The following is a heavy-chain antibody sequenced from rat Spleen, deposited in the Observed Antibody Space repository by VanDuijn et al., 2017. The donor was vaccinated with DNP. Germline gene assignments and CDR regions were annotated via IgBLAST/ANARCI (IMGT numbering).Heavy chain of an antibody. CDR2: ISTNGGDT. J-gene: IGHJ2*01. Sequence: EVQLVESGGGLVQPGRSLKLSCAASGFTFSDYFMAWVRQAPNKGLEWVATISTNGGDTYYRDSVKGRFTISRDYAKPTLYLQMDSLRSEDTATYYCTRYYDSFDYWGQGVMVTVSS. V-gene: IGHV5-25*01. CDR3: TRYYDSFDY. D-gene: IGHD1-1*01. CDR1: GFTFSDYF.